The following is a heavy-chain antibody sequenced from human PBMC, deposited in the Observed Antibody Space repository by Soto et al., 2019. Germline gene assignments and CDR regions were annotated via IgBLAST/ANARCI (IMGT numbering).Heavy chain of an antibody. Sequence: GGSLRLSCAASGFTFSSYAMHWVRQAPGKGLEWVAVISYDGSNKYYADSVKGRFTISRDNSKNTLYLQMNSLRAEDTAAYYCARDQDPYWGQGTLVTVSS. CDR3: ARDQDPY. CDR1: GFTFSSYA. V-gene: IGHV3-30-3*01. J-gene: IGHJ4*02. CDR2: ISYDGSNK.